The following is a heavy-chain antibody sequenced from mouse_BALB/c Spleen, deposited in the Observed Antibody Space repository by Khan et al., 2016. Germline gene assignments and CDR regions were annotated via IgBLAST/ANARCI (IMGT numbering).Heavy chain of an antibody. Sequence: QIQLVQSGPELKKPGETVKISCKASGYTFTDYSMHWVKQAPGKGLKWMGWINTETGEPTYADDFKGRFAFSLETSANTAYLQINNLKNEDTATYFCASGYGGGFAYWGQGTLVTVSA. CDR3: ASGYGGGFAY. CDR2: INTETGEP. J-gene: IGHJ3*01. CDR1: GYTFTDYS. D-gene: IGHD1-2*01. V-gene: IGHV9-2-1*01.